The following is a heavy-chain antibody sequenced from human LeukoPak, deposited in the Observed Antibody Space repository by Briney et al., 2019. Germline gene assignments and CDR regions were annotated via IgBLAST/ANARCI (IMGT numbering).Heavy chain of an antibody. CDR1: GFTFTTYA. V-gene: IGHV3-23*01. J-gene: IGHJ4*02. Sequence: PPGGSLRLSGAASGFTFTTYAMTWVRQAPGKGREWVSAISGSGGSTYYADSVKGRFTISRDNSKNTLYLQMNSLRAEDTAVYYCASPAGLVDYWGQGTLVTVSS. CDR3: ASPAGLVDY. D-gene: IGHD2-15*01. CDR2: ISGSGGST.